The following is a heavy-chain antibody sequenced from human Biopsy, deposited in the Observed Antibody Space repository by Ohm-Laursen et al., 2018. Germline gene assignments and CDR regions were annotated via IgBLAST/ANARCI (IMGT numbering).Heavy chain of an antibody. V-gene: IGHV3-11*01. CDR3: ATDGAGSYNEN. D-gene: IGHD3-10*01. Sequence: SLRLSCAASGFTFGDYYMSWIRQAPGKGLEWLSYISGSGVTKMYADSVKGRFTVSRDNAKNSQYLEMNNLTVEDTAVYYCATDGAGSYNENWGQGTLVSVSS. J-gene: IGHJ4*02. CDR2: ISGSGVTK. CDR1: GFTFGDYY.